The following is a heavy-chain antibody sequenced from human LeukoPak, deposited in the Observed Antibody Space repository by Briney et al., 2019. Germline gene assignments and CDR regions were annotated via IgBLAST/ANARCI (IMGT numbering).Heavy chain of an antibody. CDR2: LPPDGSYQ. J-gene: IGHJ4*02. CDR1: GFTFSDYT. Sequence: GGSLRLSCAASGFTFSDYTMQWVRQAPGKGLEWVALLPPDGSYQYYADSLKGRFTISRDNFKNALYLQMNSLRLEDTAVYYCARGLHDRSWYGTHWGQGTLLSVSS. D-gene: IGHD6-13*01. CDR3: ARGLHDRSWYGTH. V-gene: IGHV3-30*04.